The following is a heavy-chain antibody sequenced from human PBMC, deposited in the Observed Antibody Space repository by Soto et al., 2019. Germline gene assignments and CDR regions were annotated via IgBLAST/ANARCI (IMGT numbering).Heavy chain of an antibody. V-gene: IGHV4-31*03. CDR1: AGSISTINYY. CDR3: ARSAQWDGFDP. CDR2: ISYSGST. D-gene: IGHD2-8*01. Sequence: QVQLQESGPGLVRPSQTLSLTCTVSAGSISTINYYWSWIRQHPEKGLEWIGYISYSGSTFYHSSLKSRVTISLDTSKKQFCLTLTSVTAADTAVYYCARSAQWDGFDPWGQGTMVTVSS. J-gene: IGHJ3*01.